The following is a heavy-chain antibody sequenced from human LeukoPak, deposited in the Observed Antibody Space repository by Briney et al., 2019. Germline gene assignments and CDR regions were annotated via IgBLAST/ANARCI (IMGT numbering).Heavy chain of an antibody. CDR1: GFTFSSYE. J-gene: IGHJ4*02. D-gene: IGHD3-22*01. Sequence: GGSLRLPCVASGFTFSSYEMNWVRQAPGKGLEWVSYISSSGSTIYYADSVKGRFTISRDNAKNSLYLQMNSLRAEDTAVYYCARGLFDSTGYWGQGTLVTVSS. CDR2: ISSSGSTI. CDR3: ARGLFDSTGY. V-gene: IGHV3-48*03.